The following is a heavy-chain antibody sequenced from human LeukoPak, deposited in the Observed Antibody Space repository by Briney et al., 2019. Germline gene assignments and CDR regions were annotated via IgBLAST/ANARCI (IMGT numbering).Heavy chain of an antibody. V-gene: IGHV1-8*01. J-gene: IGHJ5*02. D-gene: IGHD2-21*01. CDR3: AKEFLRWGFDP. CDR1: GYTFTSYD. Sequence: ASVKVSCKASGYTFTSYDFNWVRQATGQRPEWMGWMSPNSGDTGYAQKFQDRVTMTRNTSISTAYMELSSLRSDDTAVYYCAKEFLRWGFDPWGQGTLVTVSS. CDR2: MSPNSGDT.